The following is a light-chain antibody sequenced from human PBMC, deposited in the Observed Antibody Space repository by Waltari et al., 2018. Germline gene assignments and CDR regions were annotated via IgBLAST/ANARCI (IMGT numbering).Light chain of an antibody. V-gene: IGLV1-51*01. CDR1: SPNIGNNY. J-gene: IGLJ2*01. CDR3: GTWDSRMSVAV. CDR2: ERG. Sequence: QSVLTQPPSVSAASGQKVTISCTGRSPNIGNNYVSWYQQFPGTAPKLLIYERGKPPSGTPGRFAGCKAGTSTTLDSHGRQTGDEADDYCGTWDSRMSVAVLGGGTKVTVL.